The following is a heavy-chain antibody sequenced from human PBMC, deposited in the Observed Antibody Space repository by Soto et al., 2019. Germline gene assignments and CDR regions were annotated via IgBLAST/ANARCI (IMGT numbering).Heavy chain of an antibody. CDR2: INHSGST. CDR3: ARGRRPTYRRGYYYGMDV. CDR1: GGSFSGYY. J-gene: IGHJ6*02. V-gene: IGHV4-34*01. Sequence: TLSLTCAVYGGSFSGYYWSWIRQPPGKGLEWIGEINHSGSTNYNPSLKSRVTISVDTSKNQFSLKLSSVTAADTAVYYCARGRRPTYRRGYYYGMDVWGQGTTVTISS. D-gene: IGHD2-2*02.